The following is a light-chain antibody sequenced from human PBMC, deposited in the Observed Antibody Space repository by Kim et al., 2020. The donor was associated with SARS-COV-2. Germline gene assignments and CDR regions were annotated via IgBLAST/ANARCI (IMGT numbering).Light chain of an antibody. CDR1: PRLLSTSNTNNS. V-gene: IGKV4-1*01. CDR2: CAS. J-gene: IGKJ1*01. Sequence: APFNSKSTPRLLSTSNTNNSFACYQQQPGQPPKLLISCASTRDSGVPDRFSVSGSGTDFTLPISSLQAEYVAVYYCQQYYSTPRTFGQATKVDIK. CDR3: QQYYSTPRT.